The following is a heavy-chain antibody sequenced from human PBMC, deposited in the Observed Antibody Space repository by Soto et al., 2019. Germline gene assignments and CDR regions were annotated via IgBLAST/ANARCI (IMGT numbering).Heavy chain of an antibody. D-gene: IGHD2-15*01. V-gene: IGHV1-3*01. CDR2: INAGNGNT. Sequence: QVQLVQSGAEVKKPGASVKVSCKASGYTFTSYAMHWVRQAPGQRLEWMGWINAGNGNTKYSQKLQGRVTLTRDTSASTAYMGLSSRRSEDTAVYYCARDVGGMYVWGQGTTVTVSS. CDR3: ARDVGGMYV. CDR1: GYTFTSYA. J-gene: IGHJ6*02.